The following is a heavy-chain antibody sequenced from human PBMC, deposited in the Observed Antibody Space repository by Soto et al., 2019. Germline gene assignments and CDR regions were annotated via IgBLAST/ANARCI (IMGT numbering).Heavy chain of an antibody. CDR2: IYYRGST. D-gene: IGHD6-13*01. CDR3: ARQQLLPFFYALDV. CDR1: GGSISGYY. Sequence: SETLSLTCNVSGGSISGYYWSWIRQPPGKGLEYIGYIYYRGSTNYNPSLESRVTMSVDTSRNQFSLKVNSVTAADTAVYYCARQQLLPFFYALDVWSQGITVTVSS. J-gene: IGHJ6*02. V-gene: IGHV4-59*01.